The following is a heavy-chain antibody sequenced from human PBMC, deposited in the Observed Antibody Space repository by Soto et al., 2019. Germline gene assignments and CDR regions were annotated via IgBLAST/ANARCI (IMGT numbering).Heavy chain of an antibody. CDR3: SKDSWGGLRSSDY. V-gene: IGHV3-30*18. D-gene: IGHD7-27*01. CDR2: ISYDGSNK. CDR1: GFTFSSYG. J-gene: IGHJ4*02. Sequence: GGSLRLSCAASGFTFSSYGMHWVRHAPGKGLEWVAVISYDGSNKYYADSVKGRFTIARDNSKNTRYLQMNSPRAEDTAVYYCSKDSWGGLRSSDYWGQGTLVT.